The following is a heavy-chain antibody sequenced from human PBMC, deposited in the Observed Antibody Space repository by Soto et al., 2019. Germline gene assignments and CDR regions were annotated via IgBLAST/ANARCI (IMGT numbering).Heavy chain of an antibody. J-gene: IGHJ6*02. Sequence: EVQLLESGGGLVQPGGSLRPSCAASVFTFSSHAMSWVRQAPGKGLEWVSTISSGGDNTYSADSVKGRFTISRDNSKNTLYLQMNSLRAEDTAVYYCAKDFDSYSSGRYGMDVWGQGTTVTGSS. CDR2: ISSGGDNT. CDR3: AKDFDSYSSGRYGMDV. CDR1: VFTFSSHA. V-gene: IGHV3-23*01. D-gene: IGHD6-19*01.